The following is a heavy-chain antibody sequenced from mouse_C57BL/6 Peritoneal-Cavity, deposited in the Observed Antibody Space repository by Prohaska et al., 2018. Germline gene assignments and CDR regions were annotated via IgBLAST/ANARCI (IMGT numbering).Heavy chain of an antibody. V-gene: IGHV11-2*01. CDR1: GFTFSGFW. J-gene: IGHJ1*03. D-gene: IGHD2-1*01. CDR3: MRYGNYWYFDV. Sequence: EVQLLETGGGLVQPGGSRGLSCEGSGFTFSGFWMSWVRQTPGKTLEWIGDINFEGSVINYEPSIKDRFTIFRDNDKSTLYLQMSNVRSEDTATYFCMRYGNYWYFDVWGTGTTVTVSS. CDR2: INFEGSVI.